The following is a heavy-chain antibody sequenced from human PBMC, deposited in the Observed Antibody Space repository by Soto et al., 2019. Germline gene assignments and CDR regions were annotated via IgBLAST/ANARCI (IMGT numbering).Heavy chain of an antibody. V-gene: IGHV4-39*01. CDR2: IYHSGNT. CDR1: GDSIGSSTNY. Sequence: SETLSLTCSVSGDSIGSSTNYWGWIRQPPGKGLEWIGTIYHSGNTYYNPTLKSRVAISVDMSKNQFSLRLNAVTAADTAVYYCARHEWLQLWLVTEYWGQGALVTVSS. J-gene: IGHJ4*02. CDR3: ARHEWLQLWLVTEY. D-gene: IGHD5-18*01.